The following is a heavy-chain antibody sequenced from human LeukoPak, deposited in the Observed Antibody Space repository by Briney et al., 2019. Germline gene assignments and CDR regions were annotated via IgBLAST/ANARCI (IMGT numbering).Heavy chain of an antibody. CDR2: INPSGGST. CDR3: ARVQDYDFWSGYYTIGY. D-gene: IGHD3-3*01. V-gene: IGHV1-46*01. CDR1: GYTFTSYY. Sequence: GASVKVSCKASGYTFTSYYMHWVRQAPGQGLEWMGIINPSGGSTSYAQKFQGRVTMTRDTSTSTVYMELSRLRSDDTAVYYCARVQDYDFWSGYYTIGYWGQGTLVTVSS. J-gene: IGHJ4*02.